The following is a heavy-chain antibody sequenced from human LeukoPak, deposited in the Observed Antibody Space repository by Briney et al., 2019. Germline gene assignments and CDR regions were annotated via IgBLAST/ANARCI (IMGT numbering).Heavy chain of an antibody. J-gene: IGHJ4*02. CDR2: IYYSGST. V-gene: IGHV4-39*07. CDR1: GGSISSSSYY. CDR3: ARGHTKLETAD. Sequence: PSETLSLTCTVSGGSISSSSYYWGWIRQPPGKGLEWIGSIYYSGSTYYNPSLKSRVTISVDTSKNQFSLKLSSVTAADTAVYYCARGHTKLETADWGQGTLVTVSS. D-gene: IGHD1-1*01.